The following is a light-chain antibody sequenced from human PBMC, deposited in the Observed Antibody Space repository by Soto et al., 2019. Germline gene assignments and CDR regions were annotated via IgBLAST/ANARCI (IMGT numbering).Light chain of an antibody. CDR1: QGISSY. Sequence: DIQLTQSPSFLSASVGDRVTITCRASQGISSYLAWYQQKLANAPKLLIYGASTLQSGVPSRFSGSGSGTEFTLTISSLQPEDVATYYCQQLNSYPRTFGQGTKVEIK. CDR2: GAS. CDR3: QQLNSYPRT. J-gene: IGKJ1*01. V-gene: IGKV1-9*01.